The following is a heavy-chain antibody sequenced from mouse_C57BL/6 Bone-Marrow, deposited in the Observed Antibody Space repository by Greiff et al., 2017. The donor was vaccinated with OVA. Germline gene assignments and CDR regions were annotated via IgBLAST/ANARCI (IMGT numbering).Heavy chain of an antibody. Sequence: QVQLQQSGRGLVQPSQSLSITCTVSGFSLTSYGVHWVRQSPGKGLEWLGVIWSGGSTDYNAAFISRLSISKDNSKSQVFFKMNSLQAEDTAIYYCARRGTTGGFDYWGQGTTLTVSS. CDR1: GFSLTSYG. CDR3: ARRGTTGGFDY. CDR2: IWSGGST. J-gene: IGHJ2*01. D-gene: IGHD1-1*01. V-gene: IGHV2-2*01.